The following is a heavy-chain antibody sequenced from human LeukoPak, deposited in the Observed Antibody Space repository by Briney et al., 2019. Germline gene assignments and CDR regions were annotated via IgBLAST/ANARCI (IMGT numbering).Heavy chain of an antibody. J-gene: IGHJ4*02. CDR1: GFTFSSYA. V-gene: IGHV3-30*04. Sequence: PGRSLRLSCAASGFTFSSYAMHWVRQAPGKGLEWVAVISYDGSNKYYADSVKGRFTISRDNSKNTLYLQMNSLRAGDTAVYYCARATAMVYYFDYWGQGTLVTVSS. D-gene: IGHD5-18*01. CDR3: ARATAMVYYFDY. CDR2: ISYDGSNK.